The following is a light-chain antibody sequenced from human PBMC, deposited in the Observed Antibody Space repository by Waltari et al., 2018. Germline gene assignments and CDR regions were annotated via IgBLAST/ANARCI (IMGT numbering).Light chain of an antibody. CDR3: TSYTGFSVRPYV. Sequence: QSALTQPASASVSPGQSITISCTGTSSDVGSYNYAPWYQQHPGTAPKLLIYDFSNRPSEVANRFSGSKSGNTASLTISGLQTEDEATYYCTSYTGFSVRPYVFGTGTKVTVL. V-gene: IGLV2-14*03. CDR2: DFS. CDR1: SSDVGSYNY. J-gene: IGLJ1*01.